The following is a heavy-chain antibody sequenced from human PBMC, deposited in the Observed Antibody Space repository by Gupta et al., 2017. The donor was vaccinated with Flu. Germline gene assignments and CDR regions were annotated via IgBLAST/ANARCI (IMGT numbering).Heavy chain of an antibody. D-gene: IGHD1-1*01. J-gene: IGHJ4*02. CDR3: ARVGANHVTTTYFCDS. V-gene: IGHV4-4*02. Sequence: NWWSWVRKPTGKGMEWIGEIYQSGRTHYNPSLQSRVSMSLDKSSNQFSLQLTSVTAADTSVYYGARVGANHVTTTYFCDSWGQGTLVTVSS. CDR1: NW. CDR2: IYQSGRT.